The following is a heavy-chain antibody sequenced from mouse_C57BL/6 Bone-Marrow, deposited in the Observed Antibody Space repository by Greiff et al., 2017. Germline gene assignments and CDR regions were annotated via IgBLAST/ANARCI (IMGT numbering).Heavy chain of an antibody. CDR3: TLYYDYGYAMDY. CDR1: GFNIKDDY. Sequence: EVQLQQSGAELVRPGASVKLSCTASGFNIKDDYMHWVKQRPEQGLEWIGWIDPENGDTEYASKFQGKATITADTSSNTAYLQLRSLTSEDTAVYYCTLYYDYGYAMDYWGQGTSVTVSS. J-gene: IGHJ4*01. CDR2: IDPENGDT. V-gene: IGHV14-4*01. D-gene: IGHD2-4*01.